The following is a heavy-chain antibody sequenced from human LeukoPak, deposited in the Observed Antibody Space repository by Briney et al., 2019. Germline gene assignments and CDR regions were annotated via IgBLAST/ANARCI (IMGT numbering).Heavy chain of an antibody. CDR1: GGTFSSYA. CDR3: ARDQPYYDFWSGYYAAPLDY. J-gene: IGHJ4*02. V-gene: IGHV1-69*01. D-gene: IGHD3-3*01. Sequence: SVKVSCKASGGTFSSYAISWVRQAPGQGLEWMGGIIPIFGTANYAQKFQGRVTITADESTSTAYMELGSLRSEDTAVYYCARDQPYYDFWSGYYAAPLDYWGQGTLVTVSS. CDR2: IIPIFGTA.